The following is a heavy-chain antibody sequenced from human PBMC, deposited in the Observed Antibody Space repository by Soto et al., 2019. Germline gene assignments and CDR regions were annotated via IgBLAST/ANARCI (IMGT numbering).Heavy chain of an antibody. Sequence: QVQLVESGGGVVQPGRSLRLSCDASGFSFRNYGMHWVRQAPGKGLEWVAVIWADGSKQYYADSVKGRFTISRDNSKSTLYLQMNTLGVEDTAGYYWVGGLYYGAYWGQGAPVTVSP. CDR1: GFSFRNYG. V-gene: IGHV3-33*01. J-gene: IGHJ4*02. D-gene: IGHD3-16*01. CDR3: VGGLYYGAY. CDR2: IWADGSKQ.